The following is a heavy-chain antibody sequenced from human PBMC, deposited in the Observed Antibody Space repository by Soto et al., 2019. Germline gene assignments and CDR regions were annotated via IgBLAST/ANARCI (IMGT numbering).Heavy chain of an antibody. CDR1: GFTVSSNY. J-gene: IGHJ1*01. V-gene: IGHV3-53*01. D-gene: IGHD3-22*01. CDR2: IYSGGST. Sequence: GGSLRLSCAASGFTVSSNYMSWVRQAPGKGLEWVSVIYSGGSTYYADSVKGRFTISRDNSKNTLYLQMNGLRAEDTAVYYCARVYYDSSGYYHRPEYFQHWGQGTLVTVSS. CDR3: ARVYYDSSGYYHRPEYFQH.